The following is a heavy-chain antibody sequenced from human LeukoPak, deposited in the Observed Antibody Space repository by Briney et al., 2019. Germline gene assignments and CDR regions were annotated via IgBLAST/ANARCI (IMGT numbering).Heavy chain of an antibody. Sequence: ASVKVSCKASGYTFTNYGISWVRQAPGQGLEWMGYIITYNGNTNYAQKLQGRVTMTTDTSTSTAYMELRSLRSDDTAVYYCARGRYSGYRGDYYYYMDVWGKGTTVTISS. J-gene: IGHJ6*03. V-gene: IGHV1-18*01. CDR3: ARGRYSGYRGDYYYYMDV. CDR1: GYTFTNYG. D-gene: IGHD5-12*01. CDR2: IITYNGNT.